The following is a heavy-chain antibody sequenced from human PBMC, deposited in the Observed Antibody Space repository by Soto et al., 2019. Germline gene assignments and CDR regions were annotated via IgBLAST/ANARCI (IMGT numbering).Heavy chain of an antibody. Sequence: QVQLQESGPGLVKPSQTLSLTCTVSGGSISSGGYYWSWIRQHPGKGLEWIGYIYYSGSTHYNPSLKSRVTISVDTSKNQSSLKLSSVTAADTAGYHCARALTTVTLFDPWGQRTLVTVSS. D-gene: IGHD4-17*01. J-gene: IGHJ5*02. CDR2: IYYSGST. CDR3: ARALTTVTLFDP. CDR1: GGSISSGGYY. V-gene: IGHV4-31*03.